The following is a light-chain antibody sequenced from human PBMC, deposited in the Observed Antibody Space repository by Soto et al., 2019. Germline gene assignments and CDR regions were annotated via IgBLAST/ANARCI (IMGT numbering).Light chain of an antibody. CDR1: ALPNQY. CDR2: KYT. J-gene: IGLJ2*01. Sequence: SYELTQPPSVSVSPGQTVRITCSGDALPNQYAYWYQQKPGQAPVLLIYKYTERPSGIPERFSGSSSGTTVTLTISGVQAEDEADYCCQSADGSGSYVVFGGGTKLTVL. V-gene: IGLV3-25*03. CDR3: QSADGSGSYVV.